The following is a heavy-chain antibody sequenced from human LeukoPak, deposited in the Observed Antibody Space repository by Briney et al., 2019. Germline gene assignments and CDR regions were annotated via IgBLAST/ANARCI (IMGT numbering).Heavy chain of an antibody. CDR2: IRYDGSNK. CDR3: AKDFGIYDTTTDY. Sequence: GGSLRLSCAASGFTFSNYGMHWVRQAPGKGLEWVTFIRYDGSNKYYADSVKGRFTISRDNSKNTLYLQMNSLRVEDTAVYYCAKDFGIYDTTTDYWGQGTLVTVSS. J-gene: IGHJ4*02. V-gene: IGHV3-30*02. CDR1: GFTFSNYG. D-gene: IGHD2/OR15-2a*01.